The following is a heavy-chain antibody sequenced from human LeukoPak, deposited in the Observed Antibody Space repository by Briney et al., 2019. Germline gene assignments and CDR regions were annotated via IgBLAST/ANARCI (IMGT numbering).Heavy chain of an antibody. CDR2: ISYDGSNK. CDR3: ARERYFDWPRDAFDI. J-gene: IGHJ3*02. CDR1: GFTFSSYA. V-gene: IGHV3-30*04. D-gene: IGHD3-9*01. Sequence: GGSLRLSCAASGFTFSSYAMHWVRQAPGKGLEWVAVISYDGSNKYYADSVKGRFTISRDNSKNTLYLQMNSLRAEDTAVYYCARERYFDWPRDAFDIWGQGTMVTVSS.